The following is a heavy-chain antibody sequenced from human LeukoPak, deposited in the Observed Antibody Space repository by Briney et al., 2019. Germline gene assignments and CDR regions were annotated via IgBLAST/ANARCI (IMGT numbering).Heavy chain of an antibody. CDR1: GGSISSGGYS. J-gene: IGHJ4*02. D-gene: IGHD4-17*01. CDR3: ASDYGDYAQDY. V-gene: IGHV4-30-2*01. CDR2: INHSGST. Sequence: SQTLSLTCAVSGGSISSGGYSWSWIRQPPGKGLEWIGEINHSGSTNYNPSLKSRVTISVDTSKNQFSLKLSSVTAADTAVYYCASDYGDYAQDYWGQGTLVTVSS.